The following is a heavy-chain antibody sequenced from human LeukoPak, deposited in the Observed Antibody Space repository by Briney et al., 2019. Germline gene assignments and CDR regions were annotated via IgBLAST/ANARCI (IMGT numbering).Heavy chain of an antibody. Sequence: SETLSLTCAVYGGSFSGYYWSWIRQPPGKGLEWIGEINHSGSTNYNPSLKSRVTISVDTSKNQFSLKLSSVAAADTAVYYCARGRIQLWSGNYYYGMDVWGKGTTVTVSS. CDR3: ARGRIQLWSGNYYYGMDV. V-gene: IGHV4-34*01. CDR1: GGSFSGYY. J-gene: IGHJ6*04. D-gene: IGHD5-18*01. CDR2: INHSGST.